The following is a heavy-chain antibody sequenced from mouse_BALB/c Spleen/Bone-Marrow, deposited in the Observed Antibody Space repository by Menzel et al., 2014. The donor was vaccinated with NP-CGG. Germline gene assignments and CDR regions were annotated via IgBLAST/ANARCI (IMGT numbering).Heavy chain of an antibody. Sequence: VQLQQSGGGLAQPGGSLKLSCAASGFDFSRYWMSWVRQAPGKGLEWIGEINPDSSTINYTPSLKDKFIISRDNAKNTLYLQISKVRSEDAAIYYCARQGYYGKGDYWGQGTPLTVSS. D-gene: IGHD2-1*01. V-gene: IGHV4-1*02. CDR3: ARQGYYGKGDY. CDR2: INPDSSTI. CDR1: GFDFSRYW. J-gene: IGHJ2*01.